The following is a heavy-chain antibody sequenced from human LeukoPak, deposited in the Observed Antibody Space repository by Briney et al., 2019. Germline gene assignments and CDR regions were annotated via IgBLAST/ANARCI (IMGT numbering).Heavy chain of an antibody. CDR1: GFTFSSYG. J-gene: IGHJ4*02. D-gene: IGHD2-21*02. CDR2: ISNDGSNK. V-gene: IGHV3-30*18. CDR3: AKSSCGGDCYCDH. Sequence: GGSLRLSCAASGFTFSSYGMHWVRQAPGKGLEWVAVISNDGSNKYYADSVKGRFTISRDNSKNTLYLQLNSLRPEDTAVYYCAKSSCGGDCYCDHWGQGTLVTVSS.